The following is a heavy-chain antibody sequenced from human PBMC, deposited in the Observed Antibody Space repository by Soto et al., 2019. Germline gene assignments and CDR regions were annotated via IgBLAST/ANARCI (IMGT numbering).Heavy chain of an antibody. CDR2: IYPGDSDT. J-gene: IGHJ5*02. Sequence: GESLKISCKGSGYSFTSYWIGWVRQMPGKGLEWMGNIYPGDSDTRYSPSFQGQVTISADMSISTAYLQWSSLKASDTAMYYCARSWLPDIVVVPAAQPRIWFDPWGQGTLVTV. D-gene: IGHD2-2*01. V-gene: IGHV5-51*01. CDR1: GYSFTSYW. CDR3: ARSWLPDIVVVPAAQPRIWFDP.